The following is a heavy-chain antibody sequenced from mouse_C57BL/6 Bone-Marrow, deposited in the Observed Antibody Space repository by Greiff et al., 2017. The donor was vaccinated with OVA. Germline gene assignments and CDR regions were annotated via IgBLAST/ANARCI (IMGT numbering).Heavy chain of an antibody. Sequence: QVQLKEPGAELVRPGSSVKLSCKASGYTFTSYWMHWVKQRPIQGLEWIGNIDPSDSETHYNQKFKDKATLTVDKSSSTAYMQLSSLTSEDSAVYYCAREGLRYFDVWGTGTTVTVSS. CDR1: GYTFTSYW. V-gene: IGHV1-52*01. CDR3: AREGLRYFDV. J-gene: IGHJ1*03. CDR2: IDPSDSET. D-gene: IGHD2-4*01.